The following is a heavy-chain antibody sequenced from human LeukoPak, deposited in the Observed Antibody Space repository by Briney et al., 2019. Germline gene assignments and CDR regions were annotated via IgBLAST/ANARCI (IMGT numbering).Heavy chain of an antibody. V-gene: IGHV3-21*01. CDR2: ISSSSSYI. Sequence: GGSLRLSCAASGFTFSSYSMNWVRQAPGKGLEWVSSISSSSSYIYYAGSVKGRFTISRDNAKNSLYLQMNSLRAEDTAVYYCARELDDFWSGYHNSLDYWGQGTLVTVSS. D-gene: IGHD3-3*01. CDR1: GFTFSSYS. J-gene: IGHJ4*02. CDR3: ARELDDFWSGYHNSLDY.